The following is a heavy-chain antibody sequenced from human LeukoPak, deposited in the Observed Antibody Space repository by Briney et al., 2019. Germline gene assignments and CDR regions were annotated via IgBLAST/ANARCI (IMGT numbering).Heavy chain of an antibody. V-gene: IGHV4-34*01. J-gene: IGHJ4*02. CDR1: GGSFSGYY. CDR2: INHSGST. Sequence: PSQTLSLTCAVYGGSFSGYYWTWIRQPPGKGLEWIGEINHSGSTNYNPSLKSRVTISVDTSKNQFSLKLSSVTAADTAVYYCARLVGYDYVWGSYRGELDYWGQGTLVTVSS. CDR3: ARLVGYDYVWGSYRGELDY. D-gene: IGHD3-16*02.